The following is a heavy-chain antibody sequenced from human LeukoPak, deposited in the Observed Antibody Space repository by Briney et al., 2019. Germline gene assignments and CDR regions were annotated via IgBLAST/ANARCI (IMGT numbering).Heavy chain of an antibody. CDR2: VSKSRSYI. D-gene: IGHD3-10*01. CDR1: GFTFRTYS. J-gene: IGHJ4*02. CDR3: AKGSGVHY. V-gene: IGHV3-21*01. Sequence: GGSLRLSCAASGFTFRTYSMKWVRQPPGKGLEWIASVSKSRSYIYYADSVRGRFTISRDNANNTLYPQMNSLRAEDTAVYYCAKGSGVHYWGQGTLVIVSS.